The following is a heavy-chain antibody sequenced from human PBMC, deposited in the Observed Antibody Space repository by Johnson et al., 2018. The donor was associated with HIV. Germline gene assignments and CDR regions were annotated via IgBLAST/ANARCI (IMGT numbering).Heavy chain of an antibody. CDR2: INSDGSST. V-gene: IGHV3-74*02. Sequence: VQLVESGGGLVQPGGSLRLSCAGSGFTFSSYAMHWVRQAPGKGLVWVSRINSDGSSTSYADSVKGRFTISRDNAKNTLYLQMNSLRAEDTAVYYCARVGGSSWSDAFDIWGQGTMVTVSS. D-gene: IGHD6-13*01. J-gene: IGHJ3*02. CDR1: GFTFSSYA. CDR3: ARVGGSSWSDAFDI.